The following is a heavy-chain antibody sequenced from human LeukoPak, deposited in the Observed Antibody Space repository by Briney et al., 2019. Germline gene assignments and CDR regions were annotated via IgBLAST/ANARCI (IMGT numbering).Heavy chain of an antibody. CDR1: GYTFPHYY. CDR2: INPNSGGT. J-gene: IGHJ3*02. Sequence: GASVKVSRLASGYTFPHYYMHWVRQAPAQALEWMGWINPNSGGTHYAQKFQGRVNMTRDTSISTAYMELSRLRSDDTAVYYCARARRSRYGGSSVSYAFDIWGQGTMVTVSS. V-gene: IGHV1-2*02. D-gene: IGHD4-23*01. CDR3: ARARRSRYGGSSVSYAFDI.